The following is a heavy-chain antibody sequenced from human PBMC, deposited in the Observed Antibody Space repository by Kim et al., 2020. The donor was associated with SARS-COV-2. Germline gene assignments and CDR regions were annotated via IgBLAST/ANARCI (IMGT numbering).Heavy chain of an antibody. Sequence: SETLSLTCTVSGGSISSSSYYWGWIRQPPGKGLEWIGRIYYSGSTYYNPSLKSRVTISVDTSKNQFSLKLSSVTAADTAVYYCASVVPAAIGYYFDYWGQGTLVTVSS. CDR1: GGSISSSSYY. V-gene: IGHV4-39*01. CDR3: ASVVPAAIGYYFDY. J-gene: IGHJ4*02. D-gene: IGHD2-2*01. CDR2: IYYSGST.